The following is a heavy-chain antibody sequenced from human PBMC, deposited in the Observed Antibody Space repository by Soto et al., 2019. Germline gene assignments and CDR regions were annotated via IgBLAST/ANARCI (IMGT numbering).Heavy chain of an antibody. CDR3: ARKDKSGNFNWDDL. V-gene: IGHV5-51*01. CDR1: GYSFTSYW. Sequence: PGESLKISCRTSGYSFTSYWIAWVRQMPGKGLEWMGIIFPSDSDTRYSPSFQGQVTISADRSTSTVFLQWASLKASDTAVYFCARKDKSGNFNWDDLWGQGTLVTVSS. CDR2: IFPSDSDT. D-gene: IGHD1-1*01. J-gene: IGHJ1*01.